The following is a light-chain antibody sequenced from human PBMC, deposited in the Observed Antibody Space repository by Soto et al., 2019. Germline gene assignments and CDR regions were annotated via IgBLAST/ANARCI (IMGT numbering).Light chain of an antibody. CDR3: CSYAGTYTGV. CDR1: SSDVGGYNY. V-gene: IGLV2-8*01. J-gene: IGLJ1*01. CDR2: EVS. Sequence: QSALTQPPSASGSPGQSVTISCTGTSSDVGGYNYVSWYQQHPGKAPKLIIFEVSERPSGVPDRFSGSKSGNTASLTISGLQAEDEADYYCCSYAGTYTGVFGTGTKLTVL.